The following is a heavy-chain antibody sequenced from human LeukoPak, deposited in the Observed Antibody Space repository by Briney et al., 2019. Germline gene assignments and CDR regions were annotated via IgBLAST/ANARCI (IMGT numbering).Heavy chain of an antibody. CDR3: ARDRRGWSYYFDY. CDR1: GFTFSSYW. Sequence: GSLRLSCAASGFTFSSYWMSWVRQAPGKGLEWVANIKQDGSEKYYVDSVKGRFTISRDNAENSLYLQMNSLRAEDTAVYYCARDRRGWSYYFDYWGQGTLVTVSS. J-gene: IGHJ4*02. D-gene: IGHD6-19*01. CDR2: IKQDGSEK. V-gene: IGHV3-7*04.